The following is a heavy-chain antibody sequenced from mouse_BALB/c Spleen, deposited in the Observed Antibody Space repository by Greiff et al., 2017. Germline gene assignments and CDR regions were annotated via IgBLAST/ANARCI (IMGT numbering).Heavy chain of an antibody. V-gene: IGHV1-54*01. CDR1: GYAFTNYL. CDR2: INPGSGGT. Sequence: VQLQQSGAELVRPGTSVKVSCKASGYAFTNYLIEWVKQRPGQGLEWIGVINPGSGGTNYNEKFKGKATLTADKSSSTAYMQLSSLTADDSAVYFCARACGSSYWYFDVWGAGTTVTVSS. D-gene: IGHD1-1*01. J-gene: IGHJ1*01. CDR3: ARACGSSYWYFDV.